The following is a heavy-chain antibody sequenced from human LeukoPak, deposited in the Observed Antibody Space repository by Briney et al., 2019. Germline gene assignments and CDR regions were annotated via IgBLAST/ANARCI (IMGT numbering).Heavy chain of an antibody. V-gene: IGHV1-46*01. CDR1: GYTFTNYY. D-gene: IGHD5-18*01. J-gene: IGHJ6*02. Sequence: ASVKVSCKASGYTFTNYYMHWVRQAPGQGLEWMGIINPSGGSTSYAQKFQGRVTMTGDTSTSTVYMELSSLRSEDTAVYYCARGGTAMVWEENYYYYGMDVWGQGTTVTVSS. CDR2: INPSGGST. CDR3: ARGGTAMVWEENYYYYGMDV.